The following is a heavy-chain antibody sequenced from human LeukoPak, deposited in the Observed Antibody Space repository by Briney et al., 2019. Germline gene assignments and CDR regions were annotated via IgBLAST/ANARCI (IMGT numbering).Heavy chain of an antibody. J-gene: IGHJ1*01. V-gene: IGHV4-59*08. CDR1: GGSFSGYY. CDR3: ARQGNYGDYPEYFQH. CDR2: IYYSGST. D-gene: IGHD4-17*01. Sequence: SETLSLTCAVYGGSFSGYYWSWIRQPPGKGLEWIGYIYYSGSTNYNPSLKSRVTISVDTSKNQFSLKLSSVTAADTAVYYCARQGNYGDYPEYFQHWGQGTLVTVSS.